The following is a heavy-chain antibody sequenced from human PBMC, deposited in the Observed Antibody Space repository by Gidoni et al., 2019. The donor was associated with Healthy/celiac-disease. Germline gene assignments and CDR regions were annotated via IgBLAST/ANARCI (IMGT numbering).Heavy chain of an antibody. D-gene: IGHD2-2*01. CDR3: ARGVVPAANDYYYYMDV. CDR2: IYYSGRT. V-gene: IGHV4-59*01. CDR1: DGSIRRYY. J-gene: IGHJ6*03. Sequence: QVQLQWSRPGLVKPSETLSLTCTVSDGSIRRYYWSWIRQPPGKGLDWIGYIYYSGRTNYNPSLKSRVTISLDTSKNQFALKLSSVTAADTAVYYCARGVVPAANDYYYYMDVWGKGTTVTVSS.